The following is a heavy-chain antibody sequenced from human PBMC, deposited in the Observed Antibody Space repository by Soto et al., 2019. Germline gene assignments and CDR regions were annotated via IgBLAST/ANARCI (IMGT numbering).Heavy chain of an antibody. V-gene: IGHV3-64*01. CDR2: ISSNGGST. CDR1: GFTFSSYA. D-gene: IGHD3-22*01. J-gene: IGHJ6*02. CDR3: ARDGYYDSSGYYRGYYYYYGMDV. Sequence: HPGGSLRLSCAASGFTFSSYAMHWVRQAPGKGLEYVSAISSNGGSTYYANSVKGRFTISRDNSKNTLYLQMGSLRAEDMAVYYCARDGYYDSSGYYRGYYYYYGMDVWGQGTTVTVSS.